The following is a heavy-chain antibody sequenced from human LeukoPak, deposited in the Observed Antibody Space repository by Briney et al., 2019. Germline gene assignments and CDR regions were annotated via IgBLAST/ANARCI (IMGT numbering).Heavy chain of an antibody. CDR3: ARAEFVYYGSGSYTPSVAFDI. J-gene: IGHJ3*02. D-gene: IGHD3-10*01. CDR1: GYTFTSYD. Sequence: ASVKVSCKASGYTFTSYDINWVRQATGQGLEWMGWMNPNSGNTGYAQKFQGRVTMTRNTSISTAYMELSSLRSEDTAVYYCARAEFVYYGSGSYTPSVAFDIWGQGTMVTVPS. V-gene: IGHV1-8*01. CDR2: MNPNSGNT.